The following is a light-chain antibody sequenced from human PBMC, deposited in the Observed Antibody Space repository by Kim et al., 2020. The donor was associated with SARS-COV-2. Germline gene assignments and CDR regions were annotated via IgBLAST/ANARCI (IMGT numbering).Light chain of an antibody. J-gene: IGLJ3*02. CDR3: QSYDSSLSAWV. Sequence: QRVTISCTGSSSNIGAGYDVHWYRQLPGTAPKLVIYDNINGPSGVPGRFSGSKSGTSASLAISGLQAEDEADYYCQSYDSSLSAWVFGGGTTLTVL. CDR2: DNI. CDR1: SSNIGAGYD. V-gene: IGLV1-40*01.